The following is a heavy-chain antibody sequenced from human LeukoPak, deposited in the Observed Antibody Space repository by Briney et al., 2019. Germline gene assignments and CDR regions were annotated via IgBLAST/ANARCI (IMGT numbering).Heavy chain of an antibody. Sequence: ALVKVSCKASGYTFTSYDINWVRQATGQGLEWMGWMSPNSGNTGYAQKFQGRVTMTRNTSISTAYMELSSLRSEDTAVYYCARERVLWFGRRGPWFDPWGQGTLVTVSS. V-gene: IGHV1-8*01. CDR1: GYTFTSYD. D-gene: IGHD3-10*01. CDR3: ARERVLWFGRRGPWFDP. CDR2: MSPNSGNT. J-gene: IGHJ5*02.